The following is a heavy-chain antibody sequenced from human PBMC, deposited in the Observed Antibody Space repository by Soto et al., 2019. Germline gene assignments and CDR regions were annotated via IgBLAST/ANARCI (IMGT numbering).Heavy chain of an antibody. D-gene: IGHD3-16*01. J-gene: IGHJ4*02. CDR2: IYHSGST. CDR1: GGSISSGGYS. V-gene: IGHV4-30-2*01. CDR3: AGVAVMISENSFDY. Sequence: PSETLSLTCAVSGGSISSGGYSWSWIRQPPGKGLEWIGYIYHSGSTYYNPSLKSRVTISVDRSKNQFSLKLSSVTAADTAVYYCAGVAVMISENSFDYWGQGTLVTVSS.